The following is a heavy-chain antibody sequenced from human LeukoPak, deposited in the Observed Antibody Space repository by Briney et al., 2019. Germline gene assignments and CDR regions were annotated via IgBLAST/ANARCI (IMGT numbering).Heavy chain of an antibody. CDR3: ARGYDFWSGYYYYYIDV. CDR1: GGSFSGYY. V-gene: IGHV4-34*01. D-gene: IGHD3-3*01. J-gene: IGHJ6*03. CDR2: IYYNGNT. Sequence: SETLSLTCAVYGGSFSGYYWSWIRQPPGKGLEWIGYIYYNGNTYYNPSLKTRLTLSVDPSKNQFSLQVNSVTAADTAVYYCARGYDFWSGYYYYYIDVWGNGTTVTVSS.